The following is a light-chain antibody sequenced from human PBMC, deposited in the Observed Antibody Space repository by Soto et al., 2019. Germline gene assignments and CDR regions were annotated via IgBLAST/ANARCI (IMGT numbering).Light chain of an antibody. V-gene: IGKV3-20*01. CDR1: QTVTTY. J-gene: IGKJ5*01. CDR3: QQYGSSLIT. Sequence: EIVWTQSPATLSLSPGERATLSCRASQTVTTYLAWYQQKPGQAPRLLIYGASSRATGIPDRFSGSGSGTDFTLTISRLEPEDFAVYYCQQYGSSLITFGQGTRLEI. CDR2: GAS.